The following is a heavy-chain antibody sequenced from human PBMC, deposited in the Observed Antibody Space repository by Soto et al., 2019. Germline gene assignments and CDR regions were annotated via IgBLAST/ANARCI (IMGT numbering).Heavy chain of an antibody. CDR2: IIAYNGNT. D-gene: IGHD3-3*01. V-gene: IGHV1-18*01. CDR3: ARDVDRSLEWLRDLDY. Sequence: ASVKVSCKASGYALTIYTMNWLRQAPGQGPEWMGWIIAYNGNTNYAQKLQSRVTMTTDTSTSTAYMELRSLRSDDTVVYYCARDVDRSLEWLRDLDYWGQGTLVTVSS. CDR1: GYALTIYT. J-gene: IGHJ4*02.